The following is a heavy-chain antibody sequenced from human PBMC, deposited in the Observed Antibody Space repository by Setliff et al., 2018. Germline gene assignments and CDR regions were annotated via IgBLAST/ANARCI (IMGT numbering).Heavy chain of an antibody. V-gene: IGHV3-23*01. J-gene: IGHJ5*02. Sequence: PGGSLRLSCVASGFTFTSYTMSWVRQAPGKGLQCVSHISNSGVGTHYADSVKGRFTISRDNSMNTLYLQSNSLTAEDTAIYSCASDGKQSYYSSTDYYRHWFDPWGQGTLVTVSS. CDR1: GFTFTSYT. D-gene: IGHD3-22*01. CDR3: ASDGKQSYYSSTDYYRHWFDP. CDR2: ISNSGVGT.